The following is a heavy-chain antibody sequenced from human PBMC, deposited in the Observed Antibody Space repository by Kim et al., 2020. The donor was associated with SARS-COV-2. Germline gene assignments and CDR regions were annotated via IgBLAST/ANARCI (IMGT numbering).Heavy chain of an antibody. Sequence: SETLSLTCTVSGGSISSYYWSWIRQPPGKGLEWIGYIYYSGSTNYNPSLKSRVTISVDTSKNQFSLKLSSVTAADTAVYYCARRGPLHGYCSGGSCYGFDYWGQGTLVTVSS. J-gene: IGHJ4*02. V-gene: IGHV4-59*08. CDR3: ARRGPLHGYCSGGSCYGFDY. CDR2: IYYSGST. D-gene: IGHD2-15*01. CDR1: GGSISSYY.